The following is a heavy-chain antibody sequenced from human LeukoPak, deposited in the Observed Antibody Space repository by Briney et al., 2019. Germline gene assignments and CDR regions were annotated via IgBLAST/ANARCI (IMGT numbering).Heavy chain of an antibody. J-gene: IGHJ4*02. Sequence: SETLSLTCTVSGGSISSYYWSWIRQPPGKRLEWIGYIYYSGSTNYNPSLKSRVTISVDTSKNQFSLKLSSVTAADTAVYYCARAQWDYDSSGYYYFDYWGQGTLVTVSS. CDR2: IYYSGST. D-gene: IGHD3-22*01. CDR3: ARAQWDYDSSGYYYFDY. V-gene: IGHV4-59*01. CDR1: GGSISSYY.